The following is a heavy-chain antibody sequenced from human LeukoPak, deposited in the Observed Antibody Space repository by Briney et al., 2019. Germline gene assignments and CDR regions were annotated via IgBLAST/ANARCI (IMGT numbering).Heavy chain of an antibody. CDR1: GGSISSSSYY. CDR3: ARDNWNYGNWFDP. CDR2: IYYSGST. J-gene: IGHJ5*02. D-gene: IGHD1-7*01. V-gene: IGHV4-39*07. Sequence: PSETLSLTCTVSGGSISSSSYYWGWIRQPPGKGLEGIGSIYYSGSTYYNPSLKSRVTISVDTSKNQFSLKLSSVTAADTAVYYCARDNWNYGNWFDPWGQGTLVTVSS.